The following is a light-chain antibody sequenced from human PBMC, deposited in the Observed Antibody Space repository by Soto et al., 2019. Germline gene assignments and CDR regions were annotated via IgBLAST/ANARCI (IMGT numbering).Light chain of an antibody. CDR1: QGIRNF. V-gene: IGKV1-27*01. CDR2: AAS. J-gene: IGKJ3*01. CDR3: QKYSSVPV. Sequence: DIQMTQSPPSLSASVGDRVTITCRASQGIRNFVAWYQQKPGKAPKLLIYAASTLQSGVPSRFSGSVSGTDFTLTINSLQPEDVATYSCQKYSSVPVFGPGTKVEIK.